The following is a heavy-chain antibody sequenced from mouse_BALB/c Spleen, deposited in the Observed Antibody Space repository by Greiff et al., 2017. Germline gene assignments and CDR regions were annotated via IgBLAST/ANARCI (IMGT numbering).Heavy chain of an antibody. J-gene: IGHJ4*01. CDR1: GFTFSSYA. Sequence: EVKLMESGGGLVKPGGSLKLSCAASGFTFSSYAMSWVRQTPEKRLEWVATISSGGSYTYYPDSVKGRFTISRDNAKNTLYLQLSSLRSEDTAMYYCAISSSYYGSSYAMDYWGQGTSVTVSS. CDR2: ISSGGSYT. D-gene: IGHD1-1*01. V-gene: IGHV5-9-3*01. CDR3: AISSSYYGSSYAMDY.